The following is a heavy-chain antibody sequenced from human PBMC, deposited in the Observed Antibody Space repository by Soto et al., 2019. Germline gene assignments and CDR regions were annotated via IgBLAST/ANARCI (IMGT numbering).Heavy chain of an antibody. Sequence: LXLCCGGSLFTPRNYPITWIRQAPRKGLEWVSLISANDVGTYYAESVKTRFTISTDQSRNTVYLQMDRLRADDTAIYYCAKAKNDYNWDNRPPFDYWGQGTLVTVSS. J-gene: IGHJ4*02. CDR1: LFTPRNYP. V-gene: IGHV3-23*01. CDR3: AKAKNDYNWDNRPPFDY. D-gene: IGHD1-20*01. CDR2: ISANDVGT.